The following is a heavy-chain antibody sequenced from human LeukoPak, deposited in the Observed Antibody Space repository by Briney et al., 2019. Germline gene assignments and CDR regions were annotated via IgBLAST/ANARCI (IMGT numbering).Heavy chain of an antibody. Sequence: SETLSLTCTVSGASISSYFWSWIRQPPGKGLEWIGYIYYSGSTNYNPSLKSRVTISVDTSKNQFSLKLSSVTAADTAVYYCAREKSAYDYWLDPWGQGTLVTVSS. D-gene: IGHD5-12*01. V-gene: IGHV4-59*01. CDR2: IYYSGST. J-gene: IGHJ5*02. CDR1: GASISSYF. CDR3: AREKSAYDYWLDP.